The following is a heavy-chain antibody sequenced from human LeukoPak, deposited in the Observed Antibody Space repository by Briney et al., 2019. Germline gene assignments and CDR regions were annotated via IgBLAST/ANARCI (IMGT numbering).Heavy chain of an antibody. J-gene: IGHJ5*02. D-gene: IGHD3-22*01. CDR3: ARDLGQYYDTSDNWFDP. Sequence: PGGSLRLSCAASGFTVSSYYMNWVRQAPGKELEWVSVIYTGGGRYYADSVRGRFTISRDTSKNMVFLQMNSLRAEDTAVYYCARDLGQYYDTSDNWFDPWGQGTLVTVSS. CDR2: IYTGGGR. V-gene: IGHV3-53*01. CDR1: GFTVSSYY.